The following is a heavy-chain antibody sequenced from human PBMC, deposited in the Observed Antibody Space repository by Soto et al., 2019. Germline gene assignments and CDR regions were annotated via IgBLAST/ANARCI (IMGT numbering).Heavy chain of an antibody. Sequence: GGSLRLSCAASGFTFTNYAMNWVRQAPGKGLEWVSGIKGGGSSTYYTDSVKGRFTISRDDSKNTLYLQMNTLRAEDTAVYYCAKGLSYDSSGYYLIYFASWGQGTLVTVSS. V-gene: IGHV3-23*01. D-gene: IGHD3-22*01. CDR2: IKGGGSST. J-gene: IGHJ4*02. CDR1: GFTFTNYA. CDR3: AKGLSYDSSGYYLIYFAS.